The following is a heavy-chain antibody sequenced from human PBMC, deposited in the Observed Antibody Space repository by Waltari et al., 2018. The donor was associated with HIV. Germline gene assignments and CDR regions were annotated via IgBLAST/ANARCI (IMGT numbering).Heavy chain of an antibody. D-gene: IGHD3-10*01. V-gene: IGHV1-69*08. J-gene: IGHJ4*02. CDR1: GGPFISHS. Sequence: QLQLVQSGAEVKKPGSSVTISCKHSGGPFISHSFNWVRQAPGQGLEWMGMVIPGAGTANKARRFQDRVTITADKITTTVYMELRSLRLDDTAMYYCASARETMGVDFDSWGQGTPVTV. CDR2: VIPGAGTA. CDR3: ASARETMGVDFDS.